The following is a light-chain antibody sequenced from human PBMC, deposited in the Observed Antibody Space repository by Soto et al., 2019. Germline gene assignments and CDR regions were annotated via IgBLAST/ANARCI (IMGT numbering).Light chain of an antibody. Sequence: DIQLTQSPSFLSASVGDRVSITCRASQDISSYLAWYQRKPGKAPKVLIYAASTLQGGVPSSFSGSGSGTEFTLTISSLQPEDFATYYCQQLKSSPLTFGGGTKVEIK. CDR3: QQLKSSPLT. CDR2: AAS. CDR1: QDISSY. V-gene: IGKV1-9*01. J-gene: IGKJ4*01.